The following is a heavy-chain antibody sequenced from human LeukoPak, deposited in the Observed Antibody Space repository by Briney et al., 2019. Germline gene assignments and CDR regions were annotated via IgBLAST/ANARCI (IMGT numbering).Heavy chain of an antibody. CDR2: IFSSGSA. CDR3: AREGGSYRPLDY. CDR1: GGSISGYY. J-gene: IGHJ4*02. V-gene: IGHV4-59*01. Sequence: SETLSLTCTVSGGSISGYYWSWIRQPPGKGLEWIGYIFSSGSALYNPSLKSRVTMSGDTSKSQISLKVTSVTAADTAVYYCAREGGSYRPLDYSGQGTLVTVSS. D-gene: IGHD3-16*02.